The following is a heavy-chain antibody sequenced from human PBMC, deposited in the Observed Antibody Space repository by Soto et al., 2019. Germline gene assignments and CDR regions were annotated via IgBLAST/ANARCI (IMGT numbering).Heavy chain of an antibody. J-gene: IGHJ5*02. CDR2: IIPIFGTA. D-gene: IGHD2-15*01. CDR1: GGTFSSYA. V-gene: IGHV1-69*12. CDR3: ARDHCSGGSCYSWFDR. Sequence: QVQLVQSGAEVKKPGSSVKVSCKASGGTFSSYAISWVRQAPGQGLEWMGGIIPIFGTANYAQKLQGRVTITEDESTSTAYRELSSLRSEDTAVYYCARDHCSGGSCYSWFDRWGQGTLVTVSS.